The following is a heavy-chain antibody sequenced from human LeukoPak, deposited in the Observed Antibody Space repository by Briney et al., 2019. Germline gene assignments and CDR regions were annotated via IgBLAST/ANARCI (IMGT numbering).Heavy chain of an antibody. V-gene: IGHV3-30*18. CDR3: AKDLLGAFDY. Sequence: GGSLRLSCAASGFTFSSYGMHWVRQAPGEGLEWVAVISYDGSNKYYADSVKGRFTISRDNSKNTLYLQMNSLRAEDTAVYYCAKDLLGAFDYWGQGTLVTVSS. CDR1: GFTFSSYG. CDR2: ISYDGSNK. J-gene: IGHJ4*02.